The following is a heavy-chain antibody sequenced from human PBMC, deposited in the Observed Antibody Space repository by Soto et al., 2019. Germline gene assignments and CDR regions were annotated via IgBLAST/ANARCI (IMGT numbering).Heavy chain of an antibody. D-gene: IGHD3-10*01. CDR2: ISAYNGNT. J-gene: IGHJ4*02. Sequence: QVQLVQSGAEVKKPGASVKVSCKASGYTFTSYGISWVRQAPGQGLEWMGWISAYNGNTNYAQKLQGRVTMTTDTATRAAYMELRSLRSDDTAVYYCARGGHYYYGSGSRPEDYWGQGTLVTVSS. CDR1: GYTFTSYG. CDR3: ARGGHYYYGSGSRPEDY. V-gene: IGHV1-18*01.